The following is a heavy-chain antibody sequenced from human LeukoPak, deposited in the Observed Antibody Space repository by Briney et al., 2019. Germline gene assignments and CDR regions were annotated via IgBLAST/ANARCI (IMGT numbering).Heavy chain of an antibody. V-gene: IGHV1-69*04. D-gene: IGHD5-24*01. CDR2: IIPILGIA. Sequence: SVKVSCKASGGTFSSYTISWVRQAPGQGLEWMGRIIPILGIANYAQRFQGRVTITADKSTSTAYMELSSLSSEDTAVYYCARDADGYNYVGNWFDPWGQGTLVTVSS. CDR1: GGTFSSYT. CDR3: ARDADGYNYVGNWFDP. J-gene: IGHJ5*02.